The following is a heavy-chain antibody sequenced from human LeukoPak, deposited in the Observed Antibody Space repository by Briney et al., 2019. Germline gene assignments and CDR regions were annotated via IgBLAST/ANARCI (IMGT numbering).Heavy chain of an antibody. Sequence: TGGSLRLSCAASGFTFSSYSMNWVRQAPGKGLEWVSSISSSSSYIYYADSVKGRFTISRDNAKNSLYLQMNSLRAEDTAVYYCATEIAEGGPQDYWGQGTLVTVSS. CDR1: GFTFSSYS. D-gene: IGHD2-21*01. CDR3: ATEIAEGGPQDY. CDR2: ISSSSSYI. J-gene: IGHJ4*02. V-gene: IGHV3-21*01.